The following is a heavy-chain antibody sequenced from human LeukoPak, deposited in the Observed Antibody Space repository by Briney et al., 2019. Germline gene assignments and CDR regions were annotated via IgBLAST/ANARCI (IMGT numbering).Heavy chain of an antibody. Sequence: ASVNVSCKASGYTFTSYYMHWVRQAPGQGLEWMGIINPSGGSTSYAQKFQGRVTMTRDTSTSTVYMELSSLRSEDTAVYYCARDGRIAAAGMDVWGQGTTVTVSS. J-gene: IGHJ6*02. D-gene: IGHD6-13*01. CDR2: INPSGGST. CDR1: GYTFTSYY. V-gene: IGHV1-46*01. CDR3: ARDGRIAAAGMDV.